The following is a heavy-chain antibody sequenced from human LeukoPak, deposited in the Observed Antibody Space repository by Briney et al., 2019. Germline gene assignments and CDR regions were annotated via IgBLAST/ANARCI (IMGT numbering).Heavy chain of an antibody. CDR2: ISNAGSSI. CDR3: ARDCPPVRRYYDFWSGYPNPHNWFDP. CDR1: GFTFSDEY. Sequence: GGSLRLSCAASGFTFSDEYMSWIRQAPGKGLEWISYISNAGSSIVYADSVKGRFTISRDNAKNSLYLQMNSLRAEDTAVYYCARDCPPVRRYYDFWSGYPNPHNWFDPWGQGTLVTVSS. J-gene: IGHJ5*02. D-gene: IGHD3-3*01. V-gene: IGHV3-11*04.